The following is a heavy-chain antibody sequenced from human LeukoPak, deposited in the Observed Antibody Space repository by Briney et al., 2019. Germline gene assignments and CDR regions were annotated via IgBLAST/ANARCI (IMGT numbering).Heavy chain of an antibody. V-gene: IGHV4-59*08. D-gene: IGHD4-11*01. CDR1: GGSISSYY. Sequence: PSETLSLTCTVYGGSISSYYWSWIRQPPGKGLEWIGYIYYSGSTYYNPSLKSRVTISVDTSKNQFSLKLSSVTAADTAVYYCARGTVTTTGAFDIWGQGTMVTVSS. J-gene: IGHJ3*02. CDR2: IYYSGST. CDR3: ARGTVTTTGAFDI.